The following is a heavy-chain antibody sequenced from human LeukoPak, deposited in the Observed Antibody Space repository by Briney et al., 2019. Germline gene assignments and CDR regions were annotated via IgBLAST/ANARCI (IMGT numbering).Heavy chain of an antibody. Sequence: GGSPRLSCAASGFTFSSYSMNWVRQAPGKGLEWVSSISSSSSYIYYADSVKGRFTISRDNAKNSLYLQMNSLRAEDTAVYYCARGAYSSGWAYFDHWGQGTLVTVSS. CDR3: ARGAYSSGWAYFDH. J-gene: IGHJ4*02. CDR1: GFTFSSYS. V-gene: IGHV3-21*01. CDR2: ISSSSSYI. D-gene: IGHD6-19*01.